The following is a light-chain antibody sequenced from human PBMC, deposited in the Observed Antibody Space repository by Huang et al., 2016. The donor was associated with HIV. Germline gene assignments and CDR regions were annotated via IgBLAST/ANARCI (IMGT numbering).Light chain of an antibody. CDR1: QSVSNY. J-gene: IGKJ4*01. CDR2: DAS. V-gene: IGKV3-11*01. Sequence: EIVLTQSPATLSLSAGERATLSCRASQSVSNYLAWYQQKSGQAPRLLIYDASNRATGIPARFSGSGSGTDFTLTISSLEPEDFAIYYCQQCSHWLTFGGGTKVEIK. CDR3: QQCSHWLT.